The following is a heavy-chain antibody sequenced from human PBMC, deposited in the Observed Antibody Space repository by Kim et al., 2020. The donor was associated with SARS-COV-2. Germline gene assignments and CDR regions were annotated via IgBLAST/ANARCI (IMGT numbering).Heavy chain of an antibody. J-gene: IGHJ4*02. V-gene: IGHV3-15*01. Sequence: AAPVKGRFTISRDDSKNTLYLQMNSLKTEDTAVYYCNTVSYDYVWGSYDYWGQGTLVTVSS. D-gene: IGHD3-16*01. CDR3: NTVSYDYVWGSYDY.